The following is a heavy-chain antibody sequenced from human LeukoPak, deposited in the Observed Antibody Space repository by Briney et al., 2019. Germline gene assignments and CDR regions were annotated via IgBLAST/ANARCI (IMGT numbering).Heavy chain of an antibody. J-gene: IGHJ6*03. D-gene: IGHD1-26*01. CDR3: ARVGSGTYYYYYMDV. Sequence: SETLSLTCAVYGGSFSGYYWSWIRQPPGKGLEWIGYIYYSGSTNYNPSLKSRVTISVDTSKNQFSLKLSSVTAADTAVYYCARVGSGTYYYYYMDVWGKGTTVTISS. V-gene: IGHV4-59*01. CDR1: GGSFSGYY. CDR2: IYYSGST.